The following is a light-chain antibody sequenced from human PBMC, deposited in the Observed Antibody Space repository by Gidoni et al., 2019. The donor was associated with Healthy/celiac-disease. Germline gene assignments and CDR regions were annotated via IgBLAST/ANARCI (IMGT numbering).Light chain of an antibody. J-gene: IGKJ2*01. CDR1: QSVSSSY. CDR2: GAS. Sequence: ILLTQSPGTLSLSPGERATLSCRASQSVSSSYLAWYQQKPGQAPRLLIYGASSRATGIPDRFSGSGSGTDFTLTISRLEPEDFAVYYCQQYGSSPPYTFGQXTKLEIK. CDR3: QQYGSSPPYT. V-gene: IGKV3-20*01.